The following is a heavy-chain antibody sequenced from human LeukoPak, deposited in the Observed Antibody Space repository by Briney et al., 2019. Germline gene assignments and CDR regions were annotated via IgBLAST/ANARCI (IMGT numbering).Heavy chain of an antibody. D-gene: IGHD1-1*01. CDR3: ARLAIWNLGAGGFDY. CDR2: ISPSGSYI. Sequence: GGSLRLSCAASGFIFNKYTMKWVRQAEGKGMEWVSSISPSGSYIYYADSVKGRFTISRDNAKNSLYLQMNSLRAEDTAVFYCARLAIWNLGAGGFDYWGQGTLVTVSS. CDR1: GFIFNKYT. V-gene: IGHV3-21*01. J-gene: IGHJ4*01.